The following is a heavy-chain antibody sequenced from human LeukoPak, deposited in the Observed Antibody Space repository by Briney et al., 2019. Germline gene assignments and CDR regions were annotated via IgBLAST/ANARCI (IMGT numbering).Heavy chain of an antibody. CDR3: AKDGKNHFDY. CDR1: GFTFDDYT. D-gene: IGHD1-14*01. J-gene: IGHJ4*02. V-gene: IGHV3-43*01. Sequence: GGSLRLSCAASGFTFDDYTMHWVRHPPGKGLEWVSLISWDGGSTYYADSVKGRFTISRDNSKNSLSLEMNSLRTEDTALYYCAKDGKNHFDYWGQGTLVTVSS. CDR2: ISWDGGST.